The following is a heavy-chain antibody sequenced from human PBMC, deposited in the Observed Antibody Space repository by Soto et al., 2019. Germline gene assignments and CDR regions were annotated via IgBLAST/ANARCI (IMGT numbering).Heavy chain of an antibody. CDR1: GGTFSSYA. CDR3: AGRPNSSSWRVRLGLSTYYYYGMDV. D-gene: IGHD6-13*01. V-gene: IGHV1-69*13. CDR2: IIPIFGTA. J-gene: IGHJ6*02. Sequence: ASVKVSCKASGGTFSSYAISWVRQAPGQGLEWMGGIIPIFGTANYAQKFQGRVTITADESTSTAYMELSSLRSEDTAVYYCAGRPNSSSWRVRLGLSTYYYYGMDVWGQGTTVTVSS.